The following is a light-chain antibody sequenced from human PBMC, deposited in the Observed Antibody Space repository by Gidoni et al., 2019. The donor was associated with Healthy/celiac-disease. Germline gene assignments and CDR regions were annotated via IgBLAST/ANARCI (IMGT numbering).Light chain of an antibody. CDR1: QSVLYNRNNKNY. J-gene: IGKJ4*01. Sequence: DIVITQFPGPLAGALGERATINLQSSQSVLYNRNNKNYLAWYQQKPRQPPKLLIYWASTRESGVPDRFSGSGSGTDFTLTISSMQAEDVAVYYCQQYYSTPPLTFXGXTKVEIK. CDR3: QQYYSTPPLT. V-gene: IGKV4-1*01. CDR2: WAS.